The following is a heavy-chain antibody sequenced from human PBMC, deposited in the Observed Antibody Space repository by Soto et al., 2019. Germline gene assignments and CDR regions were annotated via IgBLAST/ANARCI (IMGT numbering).Heavy chain of an antibody. V-gene: IGHV3-23*01. J-gene: IGHJ4*02. Sequence: GSLNLSCAASGFTFSSYAMSWVHQAQEKGLEWVSAVTGSGSSTYYAVSVRGRFTISRDNSKNTLHLQMNSLRAEDTALYYCAKEDLGPLSSSQVGDWGQGTQVTVSS. CDR1: GFTFSSYA. D-gene: IGHD6-13*01. CDR3: AKEDLGPLSSSQVGD. CDR2: VTGSGSST.